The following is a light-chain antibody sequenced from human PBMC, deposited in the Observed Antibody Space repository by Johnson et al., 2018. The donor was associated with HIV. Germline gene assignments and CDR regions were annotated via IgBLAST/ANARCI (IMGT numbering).Light chain of an antibody. V-gene: IGLV1-44*01. CDR2: TYE. CDR1: NSNIGSNT. J-gene: IGLJ1*01. CDR3: GAWDSSLNAYV. Sequence: QSVLTQPPSVSGTPGQRVTISCSGSNSNIGSNTVNWYRHLPGTAPKLLIYTYEQRPSGVPDRFSGSQSGTPASLALSGLQAEDAADYYCGAWDSSLNAYVFGAGTKVTVL.